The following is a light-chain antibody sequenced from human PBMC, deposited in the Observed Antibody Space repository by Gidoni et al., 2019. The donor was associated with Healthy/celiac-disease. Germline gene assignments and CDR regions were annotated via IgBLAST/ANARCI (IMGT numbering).Light chain of an antibody. CDR1: ALPKKY. Sequence: SYELTQPPSVSVSLGRMARITCSGEALPKKYAYWYQQKPGQFPVLVIYKDSERPSGIPERFSGSSSGTIVTLTISGVQAEDEADYYCLSADSSGPWVFGGGTKLTVL. CDR3: LSADSSGPWV. CDR2: KDS. J-gene: IGLJ3*02. V-gene: IGLV3-16*01.